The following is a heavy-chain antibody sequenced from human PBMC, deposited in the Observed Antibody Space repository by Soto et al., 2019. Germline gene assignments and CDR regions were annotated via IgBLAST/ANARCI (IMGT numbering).Heavy chain of an antibody. J-gene: IGHJ4*02. V-gene: IGHV3-11*01. CDR3: LRESLHYYYESSGSRRQLDY. CDR1: GFTFSDYY. Sequence: GGSLRLSCAASGFTFSDYYMSWIRQAPGKGLEWVSYISSSGSTIYYADSVKGRFTISRDNAKNSLYLQMNGLRAEDTAVYYCLRESLHYYYESSGSRRQLDYWGQG. CDR2: ISSSGSTI. D-gene: IGHD3-22*01.